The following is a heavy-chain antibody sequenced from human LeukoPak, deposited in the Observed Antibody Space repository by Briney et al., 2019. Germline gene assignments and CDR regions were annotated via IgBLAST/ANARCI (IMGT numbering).Heavy chain of an antibody. J-gene: IGHJ4*02. D-gene: IGHD5-18*01. V-gene: IGHV1-24*01. CDR1: GYTLTELS. CDR3: ATEGGYSYGYGY. CDR2: FDPEDGET. Sequence: ASVKVSCKVSGYTLTELSMHWVRQAPGKGLEWMGGFDPEDGETIYAQKLQGRVTMTEDTSTDTAYMELSSLRSEDTAVYYCATEGGYSYGYGYWGQGTLVTVSS.